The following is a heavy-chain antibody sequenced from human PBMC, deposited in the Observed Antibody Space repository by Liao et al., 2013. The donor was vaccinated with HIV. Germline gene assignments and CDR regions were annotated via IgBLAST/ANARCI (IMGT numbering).Heavy chain of an antibody. Sequence: QMQLQESGPGLVKPSETLSLTCTVSGGSINNHYWNWIRQPAGRGLEWIGRIYTSGNTNYNPSLKSRVTMSVDTSKNQFSLKLTSVTAADTAVYFCARGGGVVVAATSWFDPWGQGTLVTVSS. V-gene: IGHV4-4*07. CDR2: IYTSGNT. CDR1: GGSINNHY. D-gene: IGHD2-15*01. CDR3: ARGGGVVVAATSWFDP. J-gene: IGHJ5*02.